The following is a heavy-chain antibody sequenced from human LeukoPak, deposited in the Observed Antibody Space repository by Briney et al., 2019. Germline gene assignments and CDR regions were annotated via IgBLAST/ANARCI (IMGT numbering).Heavy chain of an antibody. CDR3: AREEALGSGSFDY. CDR1: GGSISSSSYY. V-gene: IGHV4-61*02. J-gene: IGHJ4*02. CDR2: IYTSGST. Sequence: SETLSLTCTVSGGSISSSSYYWGWIRQPAGKGLEWIGRIYTSGSTNYNPSLKSRVTISVDTSKNQFSLKLSSVTAADTAVYYCAREEALGSGSFDYWGQGTLVTVSS. D-gene: IGHD1-26*01.